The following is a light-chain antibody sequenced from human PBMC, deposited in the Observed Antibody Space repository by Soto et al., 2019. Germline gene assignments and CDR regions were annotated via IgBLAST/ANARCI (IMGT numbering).Light chain of an antibody. Sequence: QSVLTQPASVSGSPGQSITISCTGTSSDVGGYNYVSWYQQHPGKAPKLMIYDVTNRPSGISNRFSGSKSGNTASLTISGLHAEDEADYYCSSYTSTSPYVLGTGTKVTVL. CDR3: SSYTSTSPYV. CDR2: DVT. CDR1: SSDVGGYNY. J-gene: IGLJ1*01. V-gene: IGLV2-14*01.